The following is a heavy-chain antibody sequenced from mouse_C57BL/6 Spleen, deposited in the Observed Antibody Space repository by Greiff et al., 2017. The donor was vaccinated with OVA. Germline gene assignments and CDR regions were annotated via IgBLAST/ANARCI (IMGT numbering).Heavy chain of an antibody. D-gene: IGHD1-1*01. Sequence: QVQLQQSGPELVKPGASVKISCKASGYAFSSSWMNWVKQRPGKGLEWIGRIYPGDGDTNYNGKFKGKATLTADKSSSTAYMQLSSLTSEDSAVYFYARGRDYGSSPYWYFDVWGTGTTVTVSS. J-gene: IGHJ1*03. CDR2: IYPGDGDT. CDR3: ARGRDYGSSPYWYFDV. V-gene: IGHV1-82*01. CDR1: GYAFSSSW.